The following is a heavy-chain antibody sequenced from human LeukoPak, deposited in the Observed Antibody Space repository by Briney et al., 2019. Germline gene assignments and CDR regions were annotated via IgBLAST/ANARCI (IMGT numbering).Heavy chain of an antibody. J-gene: IGHJ6*02. V-gene: IGHV4-39*02. CDR2: IYYSGST. D-gene: IGHD2-15*01. CDR1: GGSISSSSYY. Sequence: SETLSLTCTVSGGSISSSSYYWGWIRQPPGKGLEWIGSIYYSGSTYYNPSLKSRVTISVDTSKNQFSLKLSSVTAADTAVYYCARDVWYGVAPTLYYYGLDVWGQGTTVTVSS. CDR3: ARDVWYGVAPTLYYYGLDV.